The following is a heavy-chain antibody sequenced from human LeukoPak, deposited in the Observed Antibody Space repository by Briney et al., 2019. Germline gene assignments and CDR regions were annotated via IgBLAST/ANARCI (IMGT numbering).Heavy chain of an antibody. J-gene: IGHJ5*02. CDR2: IYPDDSDT. D-gene: IGHD6-6*01. Sequence: GEPLKISCKASGYSFTSYWIGWVRQMPGKGLEWMGIIYPDDSDTRYSPSFQGQVTISADKSISTAYMQWSSLKASDTAMYYCARQVSSSGWSDHWGQGTLVTVSS. V-gene: IGHV5-51*01. CDR1: GYSFTSYW. CDR3: ARQVSSSGWSDH.